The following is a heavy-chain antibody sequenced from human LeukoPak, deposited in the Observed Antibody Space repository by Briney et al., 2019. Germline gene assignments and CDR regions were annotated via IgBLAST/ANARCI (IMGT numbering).Heavy chain of an antibody. V-gene: IGHV3-30*02. CDR3: AKDKSSRYGSGSHDY. CDR1: GFTFSSYA. CDR2: IRYDGSNK. Sequence: GGSLRLSCAASGFTFSSYAMSWVRQAPGKGLEWVAFIRYDGSNKYYADSVKGRFTISRDNSKSTLYLQMNSLRAEDTAVYYCAKDKSSRYGSGSHDYWGQGTLVTVSS. J-gene: IGHJ4*02. D-gene: IGHD3-10*01.